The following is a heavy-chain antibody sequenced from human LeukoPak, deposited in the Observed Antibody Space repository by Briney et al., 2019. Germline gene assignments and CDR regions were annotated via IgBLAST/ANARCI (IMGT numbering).Heavy chain of an antibody. CDR2: MNPNSGNT. J-gene: IGHJ6*02. CDR1: GYTFTSYD. D-gene: IGHD6-13*01. V-gene: IGHV1-8*01. Sequence: ASVKVSCKASGYTFTSYDINWVRQATGQGLEWMGWMNPNSGNTGYAQKFQGRVTMTRNTSISTAYMELSSLRSEDTAVYYCARGPTGYSSSWYGGYYYYGMDVWGQGTTVTVSS. CDR3: ARGPTGYSSSWYGGYYYYGMDV.